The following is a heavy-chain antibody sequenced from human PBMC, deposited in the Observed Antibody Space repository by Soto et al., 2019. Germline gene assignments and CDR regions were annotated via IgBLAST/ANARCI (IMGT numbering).Heavy chain of an antibody. V-gene: IGHV1-69*13. CDR2: IIPIFGTA. CDR1: GGTFSSYA. CDR3: ARTSAVAPGVY. D-gene: IGHD6-19*01. J-gene: IGHJ4*02. Sequence: ASVKVSCKASGGTFSSYAISWVRQAPGQGLEWMGGIIPIFGTANYAQKFQGRVTITADESTSTAYMELSSLRSDDTAMYYCARTSAVAPGVYWGQGTLVTVSS.